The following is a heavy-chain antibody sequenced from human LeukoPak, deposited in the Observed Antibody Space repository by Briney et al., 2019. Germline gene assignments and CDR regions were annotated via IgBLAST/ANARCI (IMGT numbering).Heavy chain of an antibody. CDR3: ASDGRVFEYYYDSSDYFTFFDY. J-gene: IGHJ4*02. Sequence: ASVKVSCKASGYTFTSYYMHWVRQAPGQGLEWMGIINPSGGSTSYAQKFQGRVTMTRDTSTSTVYMELSSLRSEDTAVYYCASDGRVFEYYYDSSDYFTFFDYWGQGTLVTVSS. V-gene: IGHV1-46*01. D-gene: IGHD3-22*01. CDR1: GYTFTSYY. CDR2: INPSGGST.